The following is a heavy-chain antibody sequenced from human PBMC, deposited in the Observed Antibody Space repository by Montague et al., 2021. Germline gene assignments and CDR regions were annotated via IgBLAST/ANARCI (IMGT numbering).Heavy chain of an antibody. D-gene: IGHD4-23*01. Sequence: SETLSLTCTVSGDSINFYYWSWIRQPPGKGLEWIGYVYYTGTTNYNPSLKSRVTISVDTSRNQFFLNVNSVTAADTAVYFCASGNDYSGNCFDYWGQGTLVTVSS. CDR2: VYYTGTT. CDR3: ASGNDYSGNCFDY. J-gene: IGHJ4*02. V-gene: IGHV4-59*01. CDR1: GDSINFYY.